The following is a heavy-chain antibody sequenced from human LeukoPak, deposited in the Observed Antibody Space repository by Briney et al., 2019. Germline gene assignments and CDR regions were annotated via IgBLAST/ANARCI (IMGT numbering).Heavy chain of an antibody. J-gene: IGHJ4*02. CDR3: ARDIGGIFDS. D-gene: IGHD1-26*01. CDR1: GFTFSSWA. V-gene: IGHV3-33*01. Sequence: GRSLRLSCAAPGFTFSSWAMHWVRQAPGKGLEWVAVIWYDGGNKYYVDSVKGRFTISRDNSKNTLYLQMNSLRAEDTAVYYCARDIGGIFDSWGQGTLVTVSS. CDR2: IWYDGGNK.